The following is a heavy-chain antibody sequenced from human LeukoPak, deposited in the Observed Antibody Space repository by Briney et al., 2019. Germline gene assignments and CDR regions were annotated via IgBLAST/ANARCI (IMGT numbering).Heavy chain of an antibody. CDR3: ATSSGRRYGMDV. CDR2: MNPNSGNT. V-gene: IGHV1-8*01. J-gene: IGHJ6*02. CDR1: GYTFTSYD. D-gene: IGHD3-22*01. Sequence: GASVKVSCKASGYTFTSYDINWVRQATGPGLEWMGWMNPNSGNTGYAQKFQGRVTMTSNTSISTAYMELSSLRSEDTAVYYCATSSGRRYGMDVWGQGTTVTVSS.